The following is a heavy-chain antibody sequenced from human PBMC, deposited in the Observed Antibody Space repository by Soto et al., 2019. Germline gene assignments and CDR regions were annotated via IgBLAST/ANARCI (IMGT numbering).Heavy chain of an antibody. CDR3: ARGGGRGYNELDP. D-gene: IGHD5-12*01. J-gene: IGHJ5*02. CDR1: GYTFTAYY. V-gene: IGHV1-2*02. Sequence: QVQLVQSGAEVKKPGASVKVSCKASGYTFTAYYMHWVRQAPGQGLEWMGWINPNSGGTYHAQNFQGRVTMTSDTSTTTDYVEVASLRSDDTAVYCARGGGRGYNELDPWGHGTLVIVSS. CDR2: INPNSGGT.